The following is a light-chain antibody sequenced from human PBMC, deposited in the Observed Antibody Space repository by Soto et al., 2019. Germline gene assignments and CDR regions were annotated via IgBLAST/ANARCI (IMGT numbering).Light chain of an antibody. CDR1: SSNIGRNT. Sequence: QSVLTQPPSASGTPGQRVTISCSGSSSNIGRNTVNWYQQLPGTAPKLLIYSNNQRPSGVPHRFSASKSGSSASLAISGLQSEDEADYYCAAWDDSMHGVVFGGGTKLTVL. J-gene: IGLJ2*01. CDR3: AAWDDSMHGVV. V-gene: IGLV1-44*01. CDR2: SNN.